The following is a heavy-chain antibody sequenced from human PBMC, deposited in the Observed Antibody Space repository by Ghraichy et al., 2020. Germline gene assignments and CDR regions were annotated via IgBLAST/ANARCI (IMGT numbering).Heavy chain of an antibody. D-gene: IGHD3-22*01. V-gene: IGHV3-9*01. J-gene: IGHJ3*02. CDR1: GFTFEDYA. CDR3: AKGVEARRVNPCDI. CDR2: ISWTSANM. Sequence: GGSLRLSCVASGFTFEDYAMNWVRQAPGEGLEWVSGISWTSANMGYSGSVKGRFTISRDNAKNSLYLQMNSLRPEDTALYYCAKGVEARRVNPCDIWGQGTMLTLSS.